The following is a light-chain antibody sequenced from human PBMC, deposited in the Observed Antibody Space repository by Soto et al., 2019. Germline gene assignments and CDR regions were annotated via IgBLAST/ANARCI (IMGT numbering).Light chain of an antibody. CDR3: QQYNHYYS. CDR1: QSIDRW. J-gene: IGKJ2*03. CDR2: DAS. Sequence: DIQLTQSPSTMSASVGDRVTITCRASQSIDRWLAWYQQKLGKAPELLIYDASSLEPGVPSRFSGSGSGTEFTLTINSLQPDDFATYYCQQYNHYYSFGQGTKLEIK. V-gene: IGKV1-5*01.